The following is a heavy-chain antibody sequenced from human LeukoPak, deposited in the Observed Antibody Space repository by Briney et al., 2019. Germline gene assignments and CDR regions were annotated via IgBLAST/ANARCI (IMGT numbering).Heavy chain of an antibody. CDR3: AKDKYCSSTSCLDY. D-gene: IGHD2-2*01. J-gene: IGHJ4*02. V-gene: IGHV3-30*18. Sequence: PGRSLRLSCAAPGFTFSSYGMHWVRQAPGKGLEWVAVISYDGSNKYYADSVKGRFTISRDNSKNTLYLQMNSLRAEDTAVYYCAKDKYCSSTSCLDYWGQGALVTVSS. CDR2: ISYDGSNK. CDR1: GFTFSSYG.